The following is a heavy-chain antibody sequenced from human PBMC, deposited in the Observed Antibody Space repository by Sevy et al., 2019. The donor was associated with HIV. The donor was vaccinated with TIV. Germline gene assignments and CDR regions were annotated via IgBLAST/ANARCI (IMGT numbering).Heavy chain of an antibody. CDR1: GFTFSKYG. J-gene: IGHJ6*02. CDR2: VSFDGNDK. Sequence: GGSLRLSCTASGFTFSKYGMHWVRQDPGKGLEWVAVVSFDGNDKFYGDSVKGRFTNSRDNSENTLYLQMKSLSPEDTALYYCARPPFCRGDFWSGYKETFGLDVCGQGTTVTVSS. CDR3: ARPPFCRGDFWSGYKETFGLDV. V-gene: IGHV3-30*03. D-gene: IGHD3-3*01.